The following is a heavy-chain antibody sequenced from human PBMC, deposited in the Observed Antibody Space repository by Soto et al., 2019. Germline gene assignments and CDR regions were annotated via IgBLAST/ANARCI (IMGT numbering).Heavy chain of an antibody. CDR2: MNPNSGNT. CDR3: ARVFCSGGSCYSDY. CDR1: GYTFTSYD. D-gene: IGHD2-15*01. Sequence: ASVKVSCKAPGYTFTSYDINWVRQATGQGLEWMGWMNPNSGNTGYAQKFQGRVTMTRNTSISTAYMELSSLRSEDTAVYYCARVFCSGGSCYSDYWGQGTLVTVSS. J-gene: IGHJ4*02. V-gene: IGHV1-8*01.